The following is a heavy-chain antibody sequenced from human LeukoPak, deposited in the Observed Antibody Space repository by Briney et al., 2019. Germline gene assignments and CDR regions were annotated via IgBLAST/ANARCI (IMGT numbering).Heavy chain of an antibody. CDR3: ARVGPAGDAFDI. CDR1: GGSISSYS. J-gene: IGHJ3*02. Sequence: SETLSLTCTVSGGSISSYSWSWIRQPAGKGLEWIGRIFASGSTKYNPSLKSRVTMSVETSKKQFSLKLSSVTAADTAVYYCARVGPAGDAFDIWGQGTMVTVSS. V-gene: IGHV4-4*07. CDR2: IFASGST.